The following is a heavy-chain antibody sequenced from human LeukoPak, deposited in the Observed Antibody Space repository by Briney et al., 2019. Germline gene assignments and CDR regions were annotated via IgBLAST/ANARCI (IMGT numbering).Heavy chain of an antibody. CDR1: GGSISSYY. Sequence: SETLSLTCTVSGGSISSYYWSWIRQPPGKGLEWIGYIYYSGSTNYNPSLKSRVTISVDTSKNQFSLKLSSVTAADTAVYYCARYYYDSSGFDYWGQGTLVTVSS. V-gene: IGHV4-59*01. CDR3: ARYYYDSSGFDY. CDR2: IYYSGST. J-gene: IGHJ4*02. D-gene: IGHD3-22*01.